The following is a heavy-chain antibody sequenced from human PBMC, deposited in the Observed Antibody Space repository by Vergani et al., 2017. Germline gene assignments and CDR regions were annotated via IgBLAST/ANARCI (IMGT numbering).Heavy chain of an antibody. CDR3: RGEMDG. J-gene: IGHJ6*01. CDR1: GFIFQNYT. V-gene: IGHV3-30*04. Sequence: QVHLVGSGGGVVQPGRSLRLSCATYGFIFQNYTMHWVRQAPGKGLEWVALISNDGRHTYYADSVRGRFSISRDNSKNTLYLQMNSLRTEGTAKYYCRGEMDGWGKGSTVTVSS. CDR2: ISNDGRHT.